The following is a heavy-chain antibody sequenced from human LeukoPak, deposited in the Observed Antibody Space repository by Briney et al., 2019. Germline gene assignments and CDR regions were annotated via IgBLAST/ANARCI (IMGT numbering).Heavy chain of an antibody. CDR2: MNPNSGNT. CDR3: ARAVSMVRGVIDYYGMDV. D-gene: IGHD3-10*01. J-gene: IGHJ6*02. CDR1: GYTFTSYD. V-gene: IGHV1-8*01. Sequence: ASVKVSCKASGYTFTSYDINWVRQATGQGLEWMGWMNPNSGNTGYAQKFQGRVTMTRNTSISTAYMELSSLRSEDTAVYYCARAVSMVRGVIDYYGMDVWVQGTTVTVSS.